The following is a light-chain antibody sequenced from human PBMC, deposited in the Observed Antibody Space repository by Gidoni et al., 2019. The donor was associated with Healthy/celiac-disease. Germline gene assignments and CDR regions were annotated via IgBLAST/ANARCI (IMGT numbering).Light chain of an antibody. J-gene: IGKJ1*01. Sequence: EIVLTQPPGLLSSSPGERATLSCRASQSVSSSYFAWYQQKPGQAPRLLIDGASSRATGTPDRFSGGGSGTYFTLTISRLEPEDFAVYYCQRYGSSPPTFGQGTKVEIK. V-gene: IGKV3-20*01. CDR1: QSVSSSY. CDR2: GAS. CDR3: QRYGSSPPT.